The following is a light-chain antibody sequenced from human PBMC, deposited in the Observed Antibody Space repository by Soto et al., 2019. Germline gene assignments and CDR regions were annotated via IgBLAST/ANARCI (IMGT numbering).Light chain of an antibody. J-gene: IGKJ5*01. Sequence: EIVLTQSPATLSLSPGERATLSCRASQSVSNYLAWYQQKPGQAPRLLIYGASTRATGIPARFSGSGSGTKFTLTISSLQSEDFAVYYCQQYNNWLSITFGQGTRLEIK. CDR3: QQYNNWLSIT. V-gene: IGKV3-15*01. CDR2: GAS. CDR1: QSVSNY.